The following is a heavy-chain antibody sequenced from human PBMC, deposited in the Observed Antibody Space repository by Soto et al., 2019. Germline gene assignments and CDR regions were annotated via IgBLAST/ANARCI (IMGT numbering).Heavy chain of an antibody. CDR2: IYHSGST. V-gene: IGHV4-30-2*01. J-gene: IGHJ5*02. D-gene: IGHD5-18*01. CDR1: GGSISSGGYS. Sequence: PSETLSLTCAVSGGSISSGGYSWSWIRQPPGKGLEWIGYIYHSGSTYYNPSLKSRVTISVDRSKNQFSLKLSSVTAADTAVYYCARGSNVDTAMVSNWFDPWGQGTLVTVSS. CDR3: ARGSNVDTAMVSNWFDP.